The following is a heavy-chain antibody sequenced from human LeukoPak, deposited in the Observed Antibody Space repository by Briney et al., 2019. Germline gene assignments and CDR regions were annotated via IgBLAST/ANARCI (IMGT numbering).Heavy chain of an antibody. CDR3: ARGRYFFDY. V-gene: IGHV3-7*04. J-gene: IGHJ4*02. Sequence: GRSLRLSCAASGFTFSSYWMTWVRQAPGKGLEWVANIKQDGSEKYYVDSVKGRLTISRDNAKSSLYLQMNSLRAEDTAVYYCARGRYFFDYWGQGTLVSVSS. CDR2: IKQDGSEK. CDR1: GFTFSSYW.